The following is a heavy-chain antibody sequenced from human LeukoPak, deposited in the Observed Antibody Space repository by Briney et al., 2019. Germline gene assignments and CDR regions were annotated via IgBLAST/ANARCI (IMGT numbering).Heavy chain of an antibody. CDR3: ARRITMVRGVPNWFDP. D-gene: IGHD3-10*01. J-gene: IGHJ5*02. V-gene: IGHV4-34*01. CDR1: GGSFSGYY. Sequence: SETLSLTCAVYGGSFSGYYWSWIRQAPGKGLEWIGEINHSGSTNYNPSLESRVTISVDTSKNQFSLKLSSVTAADTAVYYCARRITMVRGVPNWFDPWGQGTLVTVSS. CDR2: INHSGST.